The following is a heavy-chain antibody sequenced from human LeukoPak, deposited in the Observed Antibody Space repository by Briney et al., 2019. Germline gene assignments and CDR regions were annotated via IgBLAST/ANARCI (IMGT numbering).Heavy chain of an antibody. J-gene: IGHJ3*02. CDR3: ARGELLKGGAFDI. D-gene: IGHD1-26*01. V-gene: IGHV3-33*08. Sequence: GGSLRLSCAASGFTFSDYYMSWIRQAPGKGLEWVAVIWYDGSNTYYADSVKGRFTISRDDSKNTLYLQMNSLRAEDTAVYFCARGELLKGGAFDIWGQGTMVTVSS. CDR2: IWYDGSNT. CDR1: GFTFSDYY.